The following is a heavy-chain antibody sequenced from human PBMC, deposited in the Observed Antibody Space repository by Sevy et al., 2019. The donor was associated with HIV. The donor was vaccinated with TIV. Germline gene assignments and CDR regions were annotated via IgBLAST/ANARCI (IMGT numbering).Heavy chain of an antibody. V-gene: IGHV3-74*01. CDR1: GFTFSSYW. CDR2: INSDGSST. D-gene: IGHD3-22*01. J-gene: IGHJ6*02. Sequence: GESLKISCAASGFTFSSYWMHWVRQAPGKGLVWVSRINSDGSSTSYADSVKGRFTISRDNAKNTLYLQMNSLRAEETAVYYCARAVSRRYYYDSSGYYYYYYYGMDVWGQGTTVTVSS. CDR3: ARAVSRRYYYDSSGYYYYYYYGMDV.